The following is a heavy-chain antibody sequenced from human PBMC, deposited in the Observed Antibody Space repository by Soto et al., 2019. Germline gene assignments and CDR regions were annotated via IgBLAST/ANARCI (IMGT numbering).Heavy chain of an antibody. J-gene: IGHJ4*02. CDR1: GGSIGSGDYY. CDR3: ARVLLEGGLDY. D-gene: IGHD3-16*01. V-gene: IGHV4-30-4*01. CDR2: IYFSGST. Sequence: PAETLSLTCTVSGGSIGSGDYYWSWIRQPPGKGLEWIGYIYFSGSTYYNPSLTSRVTISVDTSKNQFSLKLRSVTAADTAVYYCARVLLEGGLDYWGQGTLATVS.